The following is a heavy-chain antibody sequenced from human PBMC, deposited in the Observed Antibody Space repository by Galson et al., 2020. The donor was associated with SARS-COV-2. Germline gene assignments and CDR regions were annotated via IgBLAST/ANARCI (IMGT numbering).Heavy chain of an antibody. V-gene: IGHV4-30-2*01. CDR1: GTSISSGSSS. CDR3: ARLHYGEYAPEAFDI. D-gene: IGHD4-17*01. CDR2: LSHRGGT. Sequence: SETLSLTCAVSGTSISSGSSSWNWIRQPPGQGLEWLGYLSHRGGTYYNPSLKSRVTISGDRSKNQFSLRLSSVPAADTAVYYCARLHYGEYAPEAFDIWGRGTRVTVAS. J-gene: IGHJ3*02.